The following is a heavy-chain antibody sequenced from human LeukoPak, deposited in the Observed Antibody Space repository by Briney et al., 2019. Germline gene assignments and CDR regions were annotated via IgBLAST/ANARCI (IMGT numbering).Heavy chain of an antibody. Sequence: GGSLRLSCAASGFTFSSYWMHWVRQAPGKGLVWVSRINSDGSSTSYADSVKGRFTISRDNAKNTLYLQMNSLRAEDTAVYYCASIPKYVVRGVTFRDYWGQGTLVTVSS. CDR2: INSDGSST. V-gene: IGHV3-74*01. CDR1: GFTFSSYW. D-gene: IGHD3-10*01. J-gene: IGHJ4*02. CDR3: ASIPKYVVRGVTFRDY.